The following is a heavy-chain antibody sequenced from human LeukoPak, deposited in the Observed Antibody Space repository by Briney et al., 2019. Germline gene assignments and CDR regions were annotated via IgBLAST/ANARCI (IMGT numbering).Heavy chain of an antibody. CDR2: INHSGST. CDR3: ARGGSSGWYGTHYYYYGMDV. CDR1: GGSISSGGYY. V-gene: IGHV4-30-2*01. Sequence: SQTLSLTCAVSGGSISSGGYYWSWIRQPPGKGLEWIGEINHSGSTNYNPSLKSRVTISVDTSKNQFSLKLSSVTAADTAVYYCARGGSSGWYGTHYYYYGMDVWGQGTTVTVSS. D-gene: IGHD6-19*01. J-gene: IGHJ6*02.